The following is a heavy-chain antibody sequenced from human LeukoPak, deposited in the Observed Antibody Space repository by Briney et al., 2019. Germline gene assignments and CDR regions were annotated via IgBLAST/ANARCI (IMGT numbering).Heavy chain of an antibody. J-gene: IGHJ6*03. D-gene: IGHD3-9*01. CDR1: GSTFSSYT. CDR2: IIPILGIA. Sequence: SVKVSCKASGSTFSSYTISWVRQAPGQGLEWMGRIIPILGIANYAQKFQGRVTITADKSTSTAYMELSSLRSEDTAVYYCARAITYYDILTGYPIGDYYMDVWGKGTTVTVSS. CDR3: ARAITYYDILTGYPIGDYYMDV. V-gene: IGHV1-69*02.